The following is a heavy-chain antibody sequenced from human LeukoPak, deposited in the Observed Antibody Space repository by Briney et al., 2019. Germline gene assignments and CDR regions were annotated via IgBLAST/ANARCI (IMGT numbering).Heavy chain of an antibody. V-gene: IGHV4-30-2*01. CDR1: GGSISSGGYS. D-gene: IGHD2-21*01. CDR3: ARTKAVVDRGDWFDP. J-gene: IGHJ5*02. Sequence: TSETLSLTCTVSGGSISSGGYSWSWIRQPPGKGLEWIGYIYHSGSTYYNPSLKSRVTISVDRSKNQFSLKLSSVTAADTAVYYCARTKAVVDRGDWFDPWGQGTLVTVSS. CDR2: IYHSGST.